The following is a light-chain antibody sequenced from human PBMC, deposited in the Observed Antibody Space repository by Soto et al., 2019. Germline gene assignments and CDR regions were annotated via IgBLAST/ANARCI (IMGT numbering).Light chain of an antibody. Sequence: QSVLTQPPSASGTPGQSVTISCSGSSSNIGSNTVNWYQELPGTAPKLLIYSNNQRPSGVPDRFSGSKSGTSVSLAISGLQSEDEADYYCAAWDARLNGVALGGGTKLTVL. V-gene: IGLV1-44*01. CDR1: SSNIGSNT. CDR3: AAWDARLNGVA. CDR2: SNN. J-gene: IGLJ2*01.